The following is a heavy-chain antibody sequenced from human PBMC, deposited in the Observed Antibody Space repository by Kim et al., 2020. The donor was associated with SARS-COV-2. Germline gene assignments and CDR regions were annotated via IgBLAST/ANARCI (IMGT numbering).Heavy chain of an antibody. CDR1: GGSISSSSYY. Sequence: SETLSLTCTVSGGSISSSSYYWGWIRQPPGKGLEWIGSIYYSGSTYYNPSLKSRVTISVDTSKNQFSLKLSSVTAADTAVYYCARQGALYSSSWGYWGQG. CDR2: IYYSGST. V-gene: IGHV4-39*01. J-gene: IGHJ4*02. D-gene: IGHD6-13*01. CDR3: ARQGALYSSSWGY.